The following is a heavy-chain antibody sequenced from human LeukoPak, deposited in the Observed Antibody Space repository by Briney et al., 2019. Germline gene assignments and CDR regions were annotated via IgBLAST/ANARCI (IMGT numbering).Heavy chain of an antibody. J-gene: IGHJ4*02. CDR3: ARGGLSIMGY. Sequence: QTGGSLRLSCGASGITFSSYSMNWVRQAPGKGLEWISYISNSGSTKYYADSVKGRFTISRDNARNSLYLQMNSLRAEDTAVYFCARGGLSIMGYWGQGTLVTVSS. V-gene: IGHV3-48*01. CDR1: GITFSSYS. CDR2: ISNSGSTK. D-gene: IGHD2/OR15-2a*01.